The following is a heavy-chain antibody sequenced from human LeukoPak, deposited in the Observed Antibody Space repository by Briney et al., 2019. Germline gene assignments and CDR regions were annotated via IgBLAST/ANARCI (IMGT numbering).Heavy chain of an antibody. CDR1: SGSISSYY. D-gene: IGHD1/OR15-1a*01. V-gene: IGHV4-59*01. CDR2: IYYSGST. CDR3: ARGTGGWYFDL. Sequence: SETLSLTCTVSSGSISSYYWSWIRQPPGKGLEWIGYIYYSGSTNYNPSLKSRVTISIDTSKNQFSLKLTSVTAADTAVYYCARGTGGWYFDLWGRGTLVTVSS. J-gene: IGHJ2*01.